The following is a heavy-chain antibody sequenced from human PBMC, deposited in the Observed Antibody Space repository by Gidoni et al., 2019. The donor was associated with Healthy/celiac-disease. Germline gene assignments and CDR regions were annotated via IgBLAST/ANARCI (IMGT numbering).Heavy chain of an antibody. CDR2: INPNSGGT. Sequence: QVQLVQSGAEVKKPGASVKVSCKASGYTFTGYYMHWVRQAPGQGLEWMGWINPNSGGTNYAQKFQGRVTMTRDTSISTAYMELSRLRSDDTAVYYCARADCSSTSCYNYYYGMDVWGQGTTVTVSS. CDR3: ARADCSSTSCYNYYYGMDV. CDR1: GYTFTGYY. V-gene: IGHV1-2*02. J-gene: IGHJ6*02. D-gene: IGHD2-2*02.